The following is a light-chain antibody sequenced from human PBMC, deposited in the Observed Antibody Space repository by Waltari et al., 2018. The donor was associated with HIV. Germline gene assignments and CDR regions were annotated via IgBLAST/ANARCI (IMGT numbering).Light chain of an antibody. CDR1: QTFNTY. J-gene: IGKJ4*02. V-gene: IGKV1-39*01. CDR3: QQSHTNPRT. CDR2: ATS. Sequence: DIQLTQSPSSLSASVGDRVSITCRASQTFNTYLNWYQLIPGKAPKLLIYATSTLQSGVPLRFSGSGSGTDFTLSISSLQPEDFATYYCQQSHTNPRTFGRGTKVEVK.